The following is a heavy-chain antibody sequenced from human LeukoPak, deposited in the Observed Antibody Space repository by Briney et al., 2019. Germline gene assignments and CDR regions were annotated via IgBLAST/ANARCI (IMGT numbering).Heavy chain of an antibody. Sequence: QPGGSLRLSCAASGFTFSSYAMHWVRQAPGKGLEWVAVISYDGSNKYYADSVKGRFTISRDNSKNTLYLQMNSLRAEDTAVYYCASGSSWYGGHDAFDIWGQGTMVTVSS. CDR2: ISYDGSNK. J-gene: IGHJ3*02. D-gene: IGHD6-13*01. V-gene: IGHV3-30*04. CDR3: ASGSSWYGGHDAFDI. CDR1: GFTFSSYA.